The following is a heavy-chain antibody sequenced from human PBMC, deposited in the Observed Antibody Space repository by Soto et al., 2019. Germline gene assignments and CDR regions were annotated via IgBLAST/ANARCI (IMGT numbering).Heavy chain of an antibody. CDR3: GTPPGGGGY. CDR1: GFTVSNNY. Sequence: EVQLVESGGGLIQPGGSLRLSCAVSGFTVSNNYMSWVRQAPGKGLEGVSVIYSGGYTAYGDSVKGRFTISRDNSKNTLFLQMNRPGAAAAAVFYWGTPPGGGGYWGQGTLVTVSS. D-gene: IGHD3-10*01. J-gene: IGHJ4*02. V-gene: IGHV3-53*01. CDR2: IYSGGYT.